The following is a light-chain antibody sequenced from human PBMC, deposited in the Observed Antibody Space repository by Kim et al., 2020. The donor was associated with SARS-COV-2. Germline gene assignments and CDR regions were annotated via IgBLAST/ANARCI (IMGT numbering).Light chain of an antibody. V-gene: IGLV1-51*01. CDR1: TPNIGTNY. CDR3: GTWDSSLSAGV. CDR2: DSH. J-gene: IGLJ2*01. Sequence: GQKVTISGSGSTPNIGTNYVSWYQQLPGTAPKLLIYDSHERPSGIPDRFSASKSGTSATLGITGLQTGDEAVYYCGTWDSSLSAGVFGGGTQLTVL.